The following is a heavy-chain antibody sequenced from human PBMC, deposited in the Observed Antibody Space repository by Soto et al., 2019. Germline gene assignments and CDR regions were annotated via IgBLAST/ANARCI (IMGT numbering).Heavy chain of an antibody. D-gene: IGHD4-17*01. CDR3: ASFSGATYGDYGGGINY. Sequence: LSLTCTVSCGSISFSSYYLGWIRHPPGKGLECIGSVHYSGSTDYNPSLKSRVTISVDTSKNQFSLKLTSVTAADTAVYFCASFSGATYGDYGGGINYWGQGTLVTVSS. J-gene: IGHJ4*02. CDR2: VHYSGST. V-gene: IGHV4-39*01. CDR1: CGSISFSSYY.